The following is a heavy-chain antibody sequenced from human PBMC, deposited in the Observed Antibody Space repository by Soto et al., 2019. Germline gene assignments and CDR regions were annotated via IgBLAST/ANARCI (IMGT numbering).Heavy chain of an antibody. J-gene: IGHJ5*02. V-gene: IGHV4-31*03. D-gene: IGHD3-10*01. CDR3: ARGVGLWFGELPYLGAFDP. CDR2: IYYSGST. Sequence: QVQLQESGPGLVKPSQTLSLTCTVSGGSISSGGYYWSWIRQHPGKGLEWIGSIYYSGSTYYNPSLKSRVTISVDTSKNQFSLKLSSVTAADTAVYYCARGVGLWFGELPYLGAFDPWGQGTLVTVSS. CDR1: GGSISSGGYY.